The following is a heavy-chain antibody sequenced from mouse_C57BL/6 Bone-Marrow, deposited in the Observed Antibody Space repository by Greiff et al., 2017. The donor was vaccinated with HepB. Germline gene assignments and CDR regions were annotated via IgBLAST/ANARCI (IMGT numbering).Heavy chain of an antibody. D-gene: IGHD1-1*01. CDR1: GFTFNTYA. Sequence: EVQGVESGGVLVQPKGSLKLSCAASGFTFNTYAMHWVRQAPGKGLEWVARIRSKSSNYATYYADSVKDRFTISRDDSQSMLYLQMNNLKTEDTAMYYCVRAPRDYYGSSYDYAMDYWGQGTSVTVSS. V-gene: IGHV10-3*01. J-gene: IGHJ4*01. CDR3: VRAPRDYYGSSYDYAMDY. CDR2: IRSKSSNYAT.